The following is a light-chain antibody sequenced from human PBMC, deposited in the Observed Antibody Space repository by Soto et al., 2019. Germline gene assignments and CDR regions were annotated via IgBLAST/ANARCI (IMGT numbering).Light chain of an antibody. CDR3: QTWGSYVI. V-gene: IGLV4-69*01. CDR2: LNCDGSH. J-gene: IGLJ2*01. CDR1: SGHSSYA. Sequence: QSVLTQSPSASASLGASVKLTCTLSSGHSSYAIAWHQQQPEKGPRYLMKLNCDGSHSKGDGIPDRFSGSSSGAERYLTISSLQSEDEADYYCQTWGSYVIFGGGTKLTVL.